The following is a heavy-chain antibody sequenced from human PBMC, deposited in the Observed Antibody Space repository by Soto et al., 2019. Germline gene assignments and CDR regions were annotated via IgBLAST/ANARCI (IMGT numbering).Heavy chain of an antibody. CDR3: TSARSSVEPGGFVEN. V-gene: IGHV3-7*03. D-gene: IGHD2-15*01. Sequence: GGSLRLSCTASKFFISGSWMSWVLQAPGKGLEWVANINQDGSLRRYVDSVKGRFTISRDNGKNSVYLQMNSLRADDTAVYYCTSARSSVEPGGFVENWGQGTLVTVYS. CDR2: INQDGSLR. J-gene: IGHJ4*02. CDR1: KFFISGSW.